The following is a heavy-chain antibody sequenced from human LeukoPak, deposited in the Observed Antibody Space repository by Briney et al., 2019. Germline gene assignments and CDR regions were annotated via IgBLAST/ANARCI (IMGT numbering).Heavy chain of an antibody. D-gene: IGHD4-17*01. V-gene: IGHV4-30-2*01. CDR2: IYHSGST. CDR3: ANDYGDYDAFDI. J-gene: IGHJ3*02. Sequence: SETLSLTCAVSGGSISSGGYSWSWIRQPPGKGLEWIGYIYHSGSTNYNPSLKSRVTISVDKSKNQFSLKLSSVTAADTAVYYCANDYGDYDAFDIWGQGTMVTVSS. CDR1: GGSISSGGYS.